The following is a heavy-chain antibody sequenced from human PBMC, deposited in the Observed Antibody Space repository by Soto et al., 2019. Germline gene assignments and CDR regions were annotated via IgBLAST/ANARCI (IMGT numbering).Heavy chain of an antibody. CDR3: AKDRVSGCWPDSFYI. CDR1: GFTFDDYA. D-gene: IGHD6-19*01. J-gene: IGHJ3*02. CDR2: FIWNSGSI. Sequence: EVQLVESGGGLVQPGRSLRLSCAASGFTFDDYAMHWVRQAPGKGLEWVSGFIWNSGSIGYADSVKGRFTISRDNAKNSPYLQMNGLRAEDTALYYSAKDRVSGCWPDSFYIWGQGTMGTVSS. V-gene: IGHV3-9*01.